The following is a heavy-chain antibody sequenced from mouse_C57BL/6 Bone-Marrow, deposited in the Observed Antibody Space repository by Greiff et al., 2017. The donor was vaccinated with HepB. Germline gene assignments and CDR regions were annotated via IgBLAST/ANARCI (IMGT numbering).Heavy chain of an antibody. D-gene: IGHD2-4*01. V-gene: IGHV1-63*01. CDR1: GYTFTNYW. CDR2: IYPGGGYT. CDR3: ARRDYDYDGVYYYAMDY. Sequence: QVQLQQSGAELVRPGTSVKMSCKASGYTFTNYWIGWAKQRPGHGLEWIGDIYPGGGYTNYNEKFKGKATLTADKSSSTAYMQFSSLTSEDSAIYYCARRDYDYDGVYYYAMDYWGQGTSVTVSS. J-gene: IGHJ4*01.